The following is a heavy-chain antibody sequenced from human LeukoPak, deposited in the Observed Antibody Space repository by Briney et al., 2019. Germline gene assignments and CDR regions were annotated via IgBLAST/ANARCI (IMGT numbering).Heavy chain of an antibody. CDR3: AKSQYYGSSAPGF. J-gene: IGHJ4*02. Sequence: GRSLRLSCAASGFTFSTSGMHWVRQAPGKGLEWVAFIRSDGSNKYHADSVKGRFTISRDISKNILFLQMNSLRPEDTAVYYCAKSQYYGSSAPGFWGQGTLVTVSS. D-gene: IGHD3-22*01. V-gene: IGHV3-30*02. CDR1: GFTFSTSG. CDR2: IRSDGSNK.